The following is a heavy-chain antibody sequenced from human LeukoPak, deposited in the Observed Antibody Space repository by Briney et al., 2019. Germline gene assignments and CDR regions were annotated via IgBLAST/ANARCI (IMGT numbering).Heavy chain of an antibody. Sequence: SETLSLTCTVSGGSISSYYWSWIRQPAGKGLEWIGRIYTSGSTNYNPSLKSRVTMPVDTSKNQFSLKLSSVTAADTAVYYCATHERTMVRGVTTYYFDYWGQGTLVTVSS. CDR1: GGSISSYY. CDR3: ATHERTMVRGVTTYYFDY. D-gene: IGHD3-10*01. J-gene: IGHJ4*02. CDR2: IYTSGST. V-gene: IGHV4-4*07.